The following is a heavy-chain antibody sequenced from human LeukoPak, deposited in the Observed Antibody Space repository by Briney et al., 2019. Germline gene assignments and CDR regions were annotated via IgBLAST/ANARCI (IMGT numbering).Heavy chain of an antibody. CDR2: ISDSGGKT. CDR3: ADFGSGSYCFDY. D-gene: IGHD3-10*01. J-gene: IGHJ4*02. CDR1: GFTFNNYA. V-gene: IGHV3-23*01. Sequence: GGSLRLSRTAAGFTFNNYAMSWVRQAPGKGLEWVSHISDSGGKTYYADSVKGRFTISRDNYKNTLYLQMDSLRAEDTAIYYCADFGSGSYCFDYWGQGTLVTVSS.